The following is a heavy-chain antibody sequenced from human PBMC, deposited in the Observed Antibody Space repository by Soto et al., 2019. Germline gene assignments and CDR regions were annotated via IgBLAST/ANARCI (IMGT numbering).Heavy chain of an antibody. CDR1: GYSFTSYW. V-gene: IGHV5-10-1*01. CDR3: ARSFGASDYFDS. J-gene: IGHJ4*02. D-gene: IGHD3-10*01. Sequence: GSLKISCQGSGYSFTSYWISWVRQMPGKGLEWMGRIDPSDFDSDYSPSFQGRVTISIDRSISTAYLQWSSLKASDTAMYYCARSFGASDYFDSWGQGTLVTVSS. CDR2: IDPSDFDS.